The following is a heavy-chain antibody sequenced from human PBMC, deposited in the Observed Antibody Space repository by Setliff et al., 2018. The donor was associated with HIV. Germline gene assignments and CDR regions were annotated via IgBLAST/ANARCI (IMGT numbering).Heavy chain of an antibody. Sequence: GESLKISCAASGFTFSNYAMSWVRQAPGEGLEWVSSISSSGGYIYYADSVKGRFTIFRDNAKKSVYLELNSLRAEDTAVCYCARLPGYCSTSSCYGYLDYWGQGTLVTVSS. V-gene: IGHV3-21*01. CDR3: ARLPGYCSTSSCYGYLDY. CDR1: GFTFSNYA. D-gene: IGHD2-2*01. CDR2: ISSSGGYI. J-gene: IGHJ4*02.